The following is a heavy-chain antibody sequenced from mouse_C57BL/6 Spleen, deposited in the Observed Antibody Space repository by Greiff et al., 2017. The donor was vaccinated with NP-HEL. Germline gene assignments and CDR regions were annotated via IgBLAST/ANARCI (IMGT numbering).Heavy chain of an antibody. D-gene: IGHD1-1*01. CDR3: ARDYYGTLYFDY. V-gene: IGHV1-52*01. CDR1: GYTFTSYW. Sequence: VQLQQPGAELVRPGSSVKLSCKASGYTFTSYWMHWVKQRPIQGLEWIGNIDPSDSETHYNQKFKDKATLTVDKSSSTAYMQLSSLTSEDSAVYYGARDYYGTLYFDYWGQGTTLTVSS. J-gene: IGHJ2*01. CDR2: IDPSDSET.